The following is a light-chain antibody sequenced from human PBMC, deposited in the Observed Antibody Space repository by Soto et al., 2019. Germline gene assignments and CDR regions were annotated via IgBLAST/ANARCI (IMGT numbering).Light chain of an antibody. J-gene: IGKJ1*01. CDR3: QQYGSSPRT. CDR1: QSVSSSY. Sequence: EIVLTQSPGTLSLSPGERATLSCRASQSVSSSYLAWYQQKPGQAPRLLIYGTSSRATGIPDRFSGSGSGTDFTLTISRLEPEDCSVYYCQQYGSSPRTFGQGTNVEIK. V-gene: IGKV3-20*01. CDR2: GTS.